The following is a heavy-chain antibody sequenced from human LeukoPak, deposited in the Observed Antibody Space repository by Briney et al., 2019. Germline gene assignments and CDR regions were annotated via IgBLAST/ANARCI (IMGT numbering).Heavy chain of an antibody. V-gene: IGHV4-59*01. D-gene: IGHD2-21*02. CDR1: GGSISSYY. Sequence: SETLSLTCTVSGGSISSYYWSWIRQPPGKGLEWIGYIYYSGSTNYNPSLKSRVTISVDTSKNQFSLKLSSVTAADTAVYYCARDPFEVTAIPHWGQGTLVTVSS. J-gene: IGHJ4*02. CDR3: ARDPFEVTAIPH. CDR2: IYYSGST.